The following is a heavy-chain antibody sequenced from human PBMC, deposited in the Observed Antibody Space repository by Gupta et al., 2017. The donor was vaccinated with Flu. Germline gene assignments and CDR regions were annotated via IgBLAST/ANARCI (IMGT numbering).Heavy chain of an antibody. J-gene: IGHJ6*02. CDR2: IRSSGGTT. Sequence: GFTFKDNYMSWVRQVPGKGLEWLSYIRSSGGTTYDGDSGKGRFTISRDNASNLLYLQMNSLRVEDTAVYYCARDRELATIRYGMDVWGQGTTVTVS. V-gene: IGHV3-11*01. CDR3: ARDRELATIRYGMDV. D-gene: IGHD5-12*01. CDR1: GFTFKDNY.